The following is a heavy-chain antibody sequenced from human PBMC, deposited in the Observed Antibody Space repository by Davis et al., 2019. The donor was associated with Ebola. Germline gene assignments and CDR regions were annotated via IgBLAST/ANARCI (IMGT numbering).Heavy chain of an antibody. D-gene: IGHD4-17*01. V-gene: IGHV4-59*01. CDR3: ARVSAYGDHFHYYYYGMDV. CDR1: GGSISSYY. CDR2: IYYSGST. Sequence: SETLSLTCTVSGGSISSYYWSWIRQPPGKGLEWIGYIYYSGSTNYNPPPKSRVTISVDTSKNQFSLKLSSVTAADTAVYYCARVSAYGDHFHYYYYGMDVWGQGTTVTVSS. J-gene: IGHJ6*02.